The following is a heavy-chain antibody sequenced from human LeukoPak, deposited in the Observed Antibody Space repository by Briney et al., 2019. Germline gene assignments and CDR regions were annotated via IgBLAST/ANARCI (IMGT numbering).Heavy chain of an antibody. V-gene: IGHV3-30*02. CDR1: GFTFNDYA. J-gene: IGHJ3*02. CDR2: VRFDGSDR. CDR3: AKVLLFVGAFDN. D-gene: IGHD2-21*01. Sequence: PGGSLRLSCAASGFTFNDYAMHWVRQAPGKGLEWVAFVRFDGSDRYYADSVKGRFTISRDNSKNTLDLQMNSLRVEDTAMYYCAKVLLFVGAFDNWGQGTMVTVSS.